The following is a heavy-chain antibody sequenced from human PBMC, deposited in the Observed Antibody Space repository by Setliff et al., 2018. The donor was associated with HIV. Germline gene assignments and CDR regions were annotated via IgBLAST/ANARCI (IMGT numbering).Heavy chain of an antibody. Sequence: ASVKVSCKASGYSLSTYAISWVRQAPGQGLEWMGWIDSNNGNRNFAQKFRGRVTMTTDISTNTAYMEVRSLSFDDPAVYYCVRLTADRTNYYYYMDVWGKGTTVTVSS. CDR1: GYSLSTYA. CDR2: IDSNNGNR. V-gene: IGHV1-18*01. J-gene: IGHJ6*03. D-gene: IGHD2-8*01. CDR3: VRLTADRTNYYYYMDV.